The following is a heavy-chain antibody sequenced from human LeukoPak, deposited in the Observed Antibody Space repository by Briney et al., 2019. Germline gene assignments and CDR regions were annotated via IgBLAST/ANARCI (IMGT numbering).Heavy chain of an antibody. Sequence: SETLSLTCTVSGGSISSRSSYWGWIRQPPGKGLEWIGNIYNSGDTYYNPSLKRRVTMSADTSKNQLSLKLISVTAADTAMYYCARGYTNGVNQEVWLDPWGQGTLVTVSS. CDR2: IYNSGDT. J-gene: IGHJ5*02. CDR1: GGSISSRSSY. D-gene: IGHD2-8*01. V-gene: IGHV4-39*07. CDR3: ARGYTNGVNQEVWLDP.